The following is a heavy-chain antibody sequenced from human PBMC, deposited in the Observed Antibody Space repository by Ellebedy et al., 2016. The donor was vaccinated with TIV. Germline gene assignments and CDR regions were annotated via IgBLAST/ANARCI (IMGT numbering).Heavy chain of an antibody. CDR2: ISYDGSNK. CDR3: ARGDTEMVPQPIATFDI. D-gene: IGHD5-18*01. CDR1: GFTFSSYS. Sequence: PSETLSLTCAASGFTFSSYSLHWVRQAPGKGLEWVAVISYDGSNKYYADSVKGRSTISRDNSKNTLYLQMNSLRPEDTAVYYCARGDTEMVPQPIATFDIWGQGTMVTVSS. J-gene: IGHJ3*02. V-gene: IGHV3-30-3*01.